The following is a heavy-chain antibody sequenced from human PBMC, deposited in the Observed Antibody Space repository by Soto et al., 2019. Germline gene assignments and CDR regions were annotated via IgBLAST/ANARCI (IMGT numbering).Heavy chain of an antibody. V-gene: IGHV3-7*01. D-gene: IGHD6-13*01. CDR3: ARMSIAAAGGGYGMDV. CDR2: IKQDGSEK. J-gene: IGHJ6*02. Sequence: PGGSLRLSCAASGFTFSSYWMSWVRQAPGKGLEWVANIKQDGSEKYYVDSVKGRFTISRDNAKNSLYLQMNSLRAEDTAVYYCARMSIAAAGGGYGMDVWGQGTTVTVSS. CDR1: GFTFSSYW.